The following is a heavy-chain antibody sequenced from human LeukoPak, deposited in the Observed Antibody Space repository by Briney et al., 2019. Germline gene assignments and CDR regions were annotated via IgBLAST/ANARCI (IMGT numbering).Heavy chain of an antibody. Sequence: SETLSLTCTISGAVIYSNSFYWGRIRQPPGKGPEWIGTVYYNGDTFYNPSLKSRVTMSVDTSASQFSLKLSSVTAADTAVYYCAVLLYRHYHCFDSWGQGTLVTVSS. CDR2: VYYNGDT. CDR3: AVLLYRHYHCFDS. V-gene: IGHV4-39*01. D-gene: IGHD3-16*02. CDR1: GAVIYSNSFY. J-gene: IGHJ5*01.